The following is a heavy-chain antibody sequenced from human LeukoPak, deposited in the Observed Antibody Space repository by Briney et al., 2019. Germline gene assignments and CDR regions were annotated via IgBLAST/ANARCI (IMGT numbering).Heavy chain of an antibody. CDR3: ARAAYSSSSWYDY. CDR2: IIPILGIA. CDR1: GGTFSSYA. D-gene: IGHD6-13*01. J-gene: IGHJ4*02. V-gene: IGHV1-69*04. Sequence: APVKVSCKASGGTFSSYAISWVRQAPGQGLEWMGRIIPILGIANYAQKFQGRVTITADKSTSTAYMELSSLRSEDTAVYYCARAAYSSSSWYDYWGQGTLVTVSS.